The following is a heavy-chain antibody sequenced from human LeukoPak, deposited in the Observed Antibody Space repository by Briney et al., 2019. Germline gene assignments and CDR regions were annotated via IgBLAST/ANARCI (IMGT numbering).Heavy chain of an antibody. D-gene: IGHD2-2*01. CDR1: GFTFSIYN. J-gene: IGHJ5*02. V-gene: IGHV3-21*04. Sequence: GGSLRLSCTASGFTFSIYNMNWVRQAPGKRLEWVALISSSSGYLYYTDSVKGRFTISRDNAKNSLYLQMNSLRAEDTAVYYCARDQTDCSSTSCYLWFDPWGQGTLVTVSS. CDR2: ISSSSGYL. CDR3: ARDQTDCSSTSCYLWFDP.